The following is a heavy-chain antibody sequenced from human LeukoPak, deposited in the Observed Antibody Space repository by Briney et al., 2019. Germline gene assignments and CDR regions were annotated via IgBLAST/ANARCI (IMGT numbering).Heavy chain of an antibody. V-gene: IGHV4-38-2*02. CDR2: FYHSGIT. CDR3: ARDRAIYYYDSSGYRAPYYFDY. Sequence: SETLSLTCTVSGYSISSGYFWGWIRQPPGKGLEWIGSFYHSGITYYNPSLKSRVTISVEMSKNQFSLKLSSVTAADTAVYYCARDRAIYYYDSSGYRAPYYFDYWGQGTLVTVSS. J-gene: IGHJ4*02. CDR1: GYSISSGYF. D-gene: IGHD3-22*01.